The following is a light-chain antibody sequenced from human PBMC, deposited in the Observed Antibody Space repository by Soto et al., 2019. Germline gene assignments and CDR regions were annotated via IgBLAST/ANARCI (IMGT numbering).Light chain of an antibody. Sequence: DIQMTQSPSSVSASVGDRVTITCRASQGIGSWLAWYQQKPGKAPKLLIYAASILESGVPSRFSGSGSGKDFTLTISSLQPEDFATYYCQQANSFPPTFGPGTKVDIK. CDR3: QQANSFPPT. CDR2: AAS. J-gene: IGKJ3*01. CDR1: QGIGSW. V-gene: IGKV1-12*01.